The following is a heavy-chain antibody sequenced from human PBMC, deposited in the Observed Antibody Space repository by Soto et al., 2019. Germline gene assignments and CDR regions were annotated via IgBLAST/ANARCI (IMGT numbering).Heavy chain of an antibody. V-gene: IGHV1-3*01. Sequence: QVQLVQSGAEVKKPGASVKVSCKASRYTFTNYAMHWVRQAPGQRPEWMGWINAGNGNTKFSQRFQGRVTITRDTSANIAYMELSSLTSEDTAVYYCARAGFCSTTSCPDAFDIWGQGTMVTVSS. D-gene: IGHD2-2*01. CDR1: RYTFTNYA. CDR2: INAGNGNT. CDR3: ARAGFCSTTSCPDAFDI. J-gene: IGHJ3*02.